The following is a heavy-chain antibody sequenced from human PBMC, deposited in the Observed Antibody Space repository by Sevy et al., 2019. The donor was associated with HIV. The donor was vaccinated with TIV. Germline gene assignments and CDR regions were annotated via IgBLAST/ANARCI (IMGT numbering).Heavy chain of an antibody. Sequence: ASVKVSCKASGGTFSSYAISWVRQAPGQGLEWMGGIIPIFGTANYAQKFQGRVTITADESTSTAYMELSSLRAEDTALYYCARDIGPENSYDNLTGYCVEGGEYFEHWGQGTLVTVSS. J-gene: IGHJ1*01. CDR2: IIPIFGTA. CDR3: ARDIGPENSYDNLTGYCVEGGEYFEH. V-gene: IGHV1-69*13. CDR1: GGTFSSYA. D-gene: IGHD3-9*01.